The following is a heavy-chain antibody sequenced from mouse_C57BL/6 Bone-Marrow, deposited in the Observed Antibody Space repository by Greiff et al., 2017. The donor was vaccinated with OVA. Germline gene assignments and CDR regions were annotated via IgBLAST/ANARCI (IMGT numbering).Heavy chain of an antibody. Sequence: QVQLQQPGAELVKPGASVKMSCKASGYTFTSYWITWVKQRPGQGLEWIGDIYPGSGSTNYNEKLKSKATLTVDTSSSTAYMQLSSLTSEDSAVYYWARRYYGSSYWYFDVWGTGTTVTVSS. CDR1: GYTFTSYW. CDR2: IYPGSGST. V-gene: IGHV1-55*01. CDR3: ARRYYGSSYWYFDV. D-gene: IGHD1-1*01. J-gene: IGHJ1*03.